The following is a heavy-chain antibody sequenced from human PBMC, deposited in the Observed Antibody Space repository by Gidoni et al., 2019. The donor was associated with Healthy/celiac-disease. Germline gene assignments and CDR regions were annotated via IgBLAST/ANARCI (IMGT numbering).Heavy chain of an antibody. J-gene: IGHJ4*02. D-gene: IGHD3-22*01. CDR1: GYSISSGYY. V-gene: IGHV4-38-2*01. Sequence: QVQLQESGPGLVKPSETLSLTCAVSGYSISSGYYWGWIRQPPGKGLEWIGSIYHSGSTYYNPSLKSRVTISVDTSKNQFSLKLSSVTAADTAVYYCARAETYYYDSSGYYYARPFDYWGQGTLVTVSS. CDR2: IYHSGST. CDR3: ARAETYYYDSSGYYYARPFDY.